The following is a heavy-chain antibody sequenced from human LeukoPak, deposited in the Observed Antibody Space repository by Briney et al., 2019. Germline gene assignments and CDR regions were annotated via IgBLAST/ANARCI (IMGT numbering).Heavy chain of an antibody. V-gene: IGHV4-30-2*01. Sequence: SQTLSLTCAVFGASISSGGYSWSWIRHPPGRGLEGIGYIYHSGSTYYNPSLKSRVTISGDRSKNQFSLKLSSVTAADTAVYYCARGSGRFGEYFDYWGQGTLVTVSS. CDR2: IYHSGST. CDR1: GASISSGGYS. CDR3: ARGSGRFGEYFDY. D-gene: IGHD3-10*01. J-gene: IGHJ4*02.